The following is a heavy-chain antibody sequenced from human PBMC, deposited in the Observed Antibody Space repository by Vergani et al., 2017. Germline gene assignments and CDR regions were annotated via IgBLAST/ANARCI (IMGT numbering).Heavy chain of an antibody. V-gene: IGHV3-23*01. Sequence: EVQLLESGGGLVQPGGSLRLSCAASGFPFSSYAMSWVRQAPGKGLEWVSAISGSGGSPYYADSVKGRFTISRDNSKNTLYLQMNSLRAEKTAVYYCAKEEDRVVVVPAAIRGPFDYWGQGTLVTVSS. CDR2: ISGSGGSP. D-gene: IGHD2-2*02. J-gene: IGHJ4*02. CDR1: GFPFSSYA. CDR3: AKEEDRVVVVPAAIRGPFDY.